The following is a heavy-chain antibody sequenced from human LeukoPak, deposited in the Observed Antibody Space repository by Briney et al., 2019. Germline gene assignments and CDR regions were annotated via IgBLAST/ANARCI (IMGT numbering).Heavy chain of an antibody. V-gene: IGHV4-34*01. CDR1: GFTFSSYA. CDR3: ARRSSWTDFDY. Sequence: PGGSLRLSCAASGFTFSSYAMSWVRQAPGKGLEWIGEINHSGSTNYNPSLKSRVTISVDTSKNQFSLKLSSVTAADTAVYYCARRSSWTDFDYWGQGTLVTVSS. J-gene: IGHJ4*02. D-gene: IGHD6-13*01. CDR2: INHSGST.